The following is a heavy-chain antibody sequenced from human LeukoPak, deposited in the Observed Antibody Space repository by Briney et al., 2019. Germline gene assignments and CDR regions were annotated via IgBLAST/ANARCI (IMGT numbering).Heavy chain of an antibody. J-gene: IGHJ4*02. CDR2: IRYDGSNK. CDR1: GFTFSSYG. CDR3: AKDRGSSWYGPYFDY. D-gene: IGHD6-13*01. Sequence: GGSLRLSCAASGFTFSSYGMHWVRQAPGKGLEWVAFIRYDGSNKYYADSVKGRFTISRDNSKNTLYLQMNSLRAEDTAVYYCAKDRGSSWYGPYFDYWGQGTLVTVSS. V-gene: IGHV3-30*02.